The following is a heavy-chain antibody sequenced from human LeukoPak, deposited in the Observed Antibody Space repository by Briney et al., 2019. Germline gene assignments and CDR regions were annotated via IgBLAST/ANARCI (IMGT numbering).Heavy chain of an antibody. J-gene: IGHJ4*02. Sequence: ASVKVSCKASGYTFTGYYMHWVRQAPGQGLEWMGWISPNSGGTNYAQKFQGRVTMTRDTSISTAYMELSRLRSDDTAVYYCARGPVQLLWFGELSYVFDYWGQGTLVTVSS. CDR1: GYTFTGYY. V-gene: IGHV1-2*02. D-gene: IGHD3-10*01. CDR2: ISPNSGGT. CDR3: ARGPVQLLWFGELSYVFDY.